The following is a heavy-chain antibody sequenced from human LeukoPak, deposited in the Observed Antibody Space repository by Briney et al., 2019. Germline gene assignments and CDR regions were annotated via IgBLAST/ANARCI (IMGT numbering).Heavy chain of an antibody. CDR1: GFTVSDNY. Sequence: PGGFLSLSCVVSGFTVSDNYVSWVRQSPGKGLEWVSVIYSDGSTFHADSVKGRFILSRDISKNTIHLQMNSLRVNDTAVYYCVRLNWNDESAEWFENWGHRTQATVSS. CDR3: VRLNWNDESAEWFEN. V-gene: IGHV3-53*01. CDR2: IYSDGST. D-gene: IGHD1-1*01. J-gene: IGHJ5*01.